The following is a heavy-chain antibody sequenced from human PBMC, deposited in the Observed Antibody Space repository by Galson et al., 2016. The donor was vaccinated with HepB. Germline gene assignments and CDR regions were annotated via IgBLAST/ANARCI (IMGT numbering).Heavy chain of an antibody. Sequence: SLRLSCAASGFTFSRSGMHWVRQAPGKGLEWVAIIWLDGSKKYYADSVKGRFAISRDNSKNTLSLQMNSLRAEDTAVYYCARDLRTTSGFDYWGQGTLVTVSS. V-gene: IGHV3-33*01. J-gene: IGHJ4*02. CDR1: GFTFSRSG. CDR2: IWLDGSKK. D-gene: IGHD1-1*01. CDR3: ARDLRTTSGFDY.